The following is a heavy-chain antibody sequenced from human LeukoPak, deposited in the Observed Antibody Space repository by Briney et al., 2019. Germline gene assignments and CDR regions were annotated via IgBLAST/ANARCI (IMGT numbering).Heavy chain of an antibody. CDR2: IDNHGSGT. V-gene: IGHV3-74*01. Sequence: GGSLRLSCAVSGFTLSSNWMHWVRQVPGEGLVWVSRIDNHGSGTSYADSVKGRFTISRDNSKNTLYLQMNSLRAEDTAVYYCARGDDYGDYVLLGYYYYGMDVWGQGTTVTVSS. CDR1: GFTLSSNW. J-gene: IGHJ6*02. CDR3: ARGDDYGDYVLLGYYYYGMDV. D-gene: IGHD4-17*01.